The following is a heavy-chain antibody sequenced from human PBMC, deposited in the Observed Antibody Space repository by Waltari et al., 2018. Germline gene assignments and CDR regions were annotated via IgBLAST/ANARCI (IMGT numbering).Heavy chain of an antibody. CDR1: GGSISSHY. D-gene: IGHD5-12*01. Sequence: QVQLQESGPGLVKPSETLSRTCTVSGGSISSHYWRWIRQPPGKGLEWIGYIYYSGSTNYNPSLKSRVTISVDTSKNQFSLKLSSVTAADTAVYYCAREGVEMATFDYWGQGTLVTVSS. J-gene: IGHJ4*02. CDR2: IYYSGST. V-gene: IGHV4-59*11. CDR3: AREGVEMATFDY.